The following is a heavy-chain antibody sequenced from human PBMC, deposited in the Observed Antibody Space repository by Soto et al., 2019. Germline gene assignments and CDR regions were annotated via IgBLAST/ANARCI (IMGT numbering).Heavy chain of an antibody. D-gene: IGHD6-13*01. CDR3: ARHSGSWLHY. CDR1: GGSMSSSRYF. Sequence: QLQLQESGPGLVKPSETLSLTCTVSGGSMSSSRYFWGWIRQPPGKGLEWIGSFYYSGSTYYNPSLKSRVTISVDTSKNQFSLKLNSVTAADTAVYYCARHSGSWLHYWGQGTLVTVSS. CDR2: FYYSGST. J-gene: IGHJ4*02. V-gene: IGHV4-39*01.